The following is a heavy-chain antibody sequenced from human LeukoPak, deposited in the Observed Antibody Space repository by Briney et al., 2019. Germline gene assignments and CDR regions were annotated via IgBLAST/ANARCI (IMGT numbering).Heavy chain of an antibody. CDR2: ISYDGSNK. J-gene: IGHJ4*02. CDR1: GFTFSSYA. D-gene: IGHD3-22*01. CDR3: ARDWDDSRTFDY. Sequence: GGSLGLSCAASGFTFSSYATHWVRQAPGKGLEWVAVISYDGSNKYYADSVKGRFTISRDNSKNTLYLQMNSLRAEDTAVYYCARDWDDSRTFDYWGQGTLVTVSS. V-gene: IGHV3-30-3*01.